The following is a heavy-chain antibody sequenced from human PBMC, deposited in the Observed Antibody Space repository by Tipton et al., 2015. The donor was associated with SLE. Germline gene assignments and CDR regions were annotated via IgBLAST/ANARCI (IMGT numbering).Heavy chain of an antibody. CDR3: ARSGPPTLRDRLLGAFDI. CDR1: GGSISSGGYY. Sequence: TLSLTCIVSGGSISSGGYYWSWIRQYPGKGLEWIGYIHYSGSTNYNPSLKSRVTMSLDTSKNQFSLKLSSVTAADTAVYYCARSGPPTLRDRLLGAFDIWGQGTLVTVSS. J-gene: IGHJ3*02. V-gene: IGHV4-31*03. CDR2: IHYSGST. D-gene: IGHD3-22*01.